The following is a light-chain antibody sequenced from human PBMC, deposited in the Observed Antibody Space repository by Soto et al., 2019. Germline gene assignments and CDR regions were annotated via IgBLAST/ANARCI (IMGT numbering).Light chain of an antibody. CDR1: SSNIGNNA. V-gene: IGLV1-36*01. J-gene: IGLJ2*01. Sequence: QSVLTQPPSVSEAPRQRVTISCYGSSSNIGNNAVSWYQRLPGKAPKLLIYYDDLLPSGISDRFSGSKSGTSASLGISGLQSEDEGDYYCAAWDDSVNGVVFGGGTKVTVL. CDR3: AAWDDSVNGVV. CDR2: YDD.